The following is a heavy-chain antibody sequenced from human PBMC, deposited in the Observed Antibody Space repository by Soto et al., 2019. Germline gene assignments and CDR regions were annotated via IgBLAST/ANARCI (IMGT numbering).Heavy chain of an antibody. CDR1: GFTFSHYA. CDR2: VSYDGTKQ. Sequence: QVQLVESGGGVVQPGRSLRVSCAASGFTFSHYAMHWVRQAPGKGLEWVAVVSYDGTKQFYADSVKGRFTISRDSSKSTLYLQLNNLREEDTAVDYCASDRVYYYDSSGYYNFDFWGQGTLVTVSS. V-gene: IGHV3-30-3*01. D-gene: IGHD3-22*01. J-gene: IGHJ4*02. CDR3: ASDRVYYYDSSGYYNFDF.